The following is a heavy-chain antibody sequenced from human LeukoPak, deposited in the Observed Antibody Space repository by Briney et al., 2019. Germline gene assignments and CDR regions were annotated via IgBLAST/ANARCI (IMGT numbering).Heavy chain of an antibody. CDR1: GLTFNNYD. CDR2: ISGSDGSA. J-gene: IGHJ4*02. D-gene: IGHD5-12*01. Sequence: PGGSLRLSCVASGLTFNNYDMNWVRQAPGKGLEWVSGISGSDGSAHYADSVKGRFTISRDKSKNTLFLQMNSLRAEDSAEYYCTKGLKSGFYYFDYWGQGTLVTVSS. V-gene: IGHV3-23*01. CDR3: TKGLKSGFYYFDY.